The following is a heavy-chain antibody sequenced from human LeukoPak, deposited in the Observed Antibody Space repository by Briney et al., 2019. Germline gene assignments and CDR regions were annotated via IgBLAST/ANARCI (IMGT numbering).Heavy chain of an antibody. CDR2: IIPIFGAA. CDR3: ARGGITMDRQIIIMNWFDP. J-gene: IGHJ5*02. Sequence: SVKVSCKASGYTFTSYGISWVRQAPGQGLEWMGGIIPIFGAANYAQKFQDRVTITADESANTIYLELSSLKSEDTAVYFCARGGITMDRQIIIMNWFDPWGQGTLVTVSS. CDR1: GYTFTSYG. V-gene: IGHV1-69*13. D-gene: IGHD3-10*01.